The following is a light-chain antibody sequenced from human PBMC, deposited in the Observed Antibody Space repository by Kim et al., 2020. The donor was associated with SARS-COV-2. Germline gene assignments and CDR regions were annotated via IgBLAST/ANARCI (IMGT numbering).Light chain of an antibody. CDR2: GAS. Sequence: DIVMTQSPATLSLSPGERATLSCRASQRISSNLAWYQQKPGQAPSLLISGASTRATGIPARFGGSGSGTDFTLTISGLQSEDFALYFCQQYNYWPYTFGQGTKLEI. V-gene: IGKV3-15*01. CDR3: QQYNYWPYT. CDR1: QRISSN. J-gene: IGKJ2*01.